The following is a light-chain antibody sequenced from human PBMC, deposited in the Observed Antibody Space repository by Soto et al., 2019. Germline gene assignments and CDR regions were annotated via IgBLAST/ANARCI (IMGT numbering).Light chain of an antibody. Sequence: AIQLTQSPSSLSAFVRDRVTITCRASQGIGRALAWYQQKPRKAPKLLIYDASSLESGVPARFSGSGSGTDFTLTISSLQPEDFATYYCHQFNSYPLTFGGGTKVEIK. CDR2: DAS. V-gene: IGKV1-13*02. J-gene: IGKJ4*01. CDR3: HQFNSYPLT. CDR1: QGIGRA.